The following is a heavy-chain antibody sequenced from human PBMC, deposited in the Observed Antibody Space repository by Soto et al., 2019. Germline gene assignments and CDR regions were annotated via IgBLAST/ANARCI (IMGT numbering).Heavy chain of an antibody. J-gene: IGHJ4*02. V-gene: IGHV3-30-3*01. CDR1: GFTFSNYA. CDR3: ARAGFNYYFDY. Sequence: QVQVVESGGCVVQPGRSLRLSCAASGFTFSNYAMHWVRQAPGKGLEWVAVISYDGSNKYYADSVKGRLTISRDNSKNTVYLQLNSLRAEDTAVYFCARAGFNYYFDYWGLGTLVTVSS. CDR2: ISYDGSNK.